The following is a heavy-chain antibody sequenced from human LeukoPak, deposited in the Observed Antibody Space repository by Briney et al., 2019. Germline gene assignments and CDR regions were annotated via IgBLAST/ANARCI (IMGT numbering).Heavy chain of an antibody. CDR2: IYYSGST. V-gene: IGHV4-31*03. CDR3: ARAMTTDLIDY. D-gene: IGHD4-17*01. J-gene: IGHJ4*02. Sequence: TLSLTCTVSGGSISSGGYYWSWIRQHPGKGLEWIGYIYYSGSTYYNPSLKSRVTISVDTSKNQFSLKLSSVTAADTAVYYCARAMTTDLIDYWGQGTLVTVSS. CDR1: GGSISSGGYY.